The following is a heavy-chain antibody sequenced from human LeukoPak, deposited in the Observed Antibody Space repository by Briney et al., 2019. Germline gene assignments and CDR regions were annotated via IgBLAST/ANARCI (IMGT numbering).Heavy chain of an antibody. CDR3: ARDYYCSSTSCYDNYYYYVDV. J-gene: IGHJ6*03. CDR2: IIPIFGTA. Sequence: SVKVSCKASGGTFSSYAISWVRQAPGQGLEWMGGIIPIFGTANYAQKFQGRVTITADESTSTAYMELSSLRSEDTAVYYCARDYYCSSTSCYDNYYYYVDVWGKGTTVTISS. CDR1: GGTFSSYA. V-gene: IGHV1-69*13. D-gene: IGHD2-2*01.